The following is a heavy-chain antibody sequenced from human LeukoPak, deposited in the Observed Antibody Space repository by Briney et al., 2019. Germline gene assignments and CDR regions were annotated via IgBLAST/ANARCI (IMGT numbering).Heavy chain of an antibody. D-gene: IGHD1-14*01. J-gene: IGHJ4*02. CDR2: ISSSSTYI. V-gene: IGHV3-21*01. CDR1: GFSFSSYY. Sequence: GGSLRLSCAASGFSFSSYYVNWVRQAPGKGLEWVSCISSSSTYIYYADSVRGRFAISRDNAKNSLYLQMNSLRAEATAVYYCVRENHGSFDYWGQGSLVTVSS. CDR3: VRENHGSFDY.